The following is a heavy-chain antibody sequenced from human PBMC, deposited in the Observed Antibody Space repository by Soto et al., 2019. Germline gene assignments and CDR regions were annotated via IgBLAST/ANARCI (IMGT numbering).Heavy chain of an antibody. CDR2: ISGSGGGT. CDR3: AKEPDVVCGSYTLFDP. V-gene: IGHV3-23*01. D-gene: IGHD1-26*01. Sequence: GGSLRLSCAASGFTFSSYAMSWLRQAPGKGLEWVSGISGSGGGTYYAASVKGRFNISRDKSKNTLYLQMNSLRAEDTAVYYCAKEPDVVCGSYTLFDPWGQGTLVTVSS. J-gene: IGHJ5*02. CDR1: GFTFSSYA.